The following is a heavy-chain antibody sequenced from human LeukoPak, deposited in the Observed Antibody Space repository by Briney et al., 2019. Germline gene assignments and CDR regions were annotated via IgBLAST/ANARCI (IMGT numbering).Heavy chain of an antibody. CDR2: IIPIFGTA. CDR3: AVTEYCSSTSCYYSDY. Sequence: GSSVKVSCKASGGTFTSYAISWVRQAPGQGLEWMGGIIPIFGTANYAQKFQGRVTITADESTSTAYMELSSLRSEDTAVYYCAVTEYCSSTSCYYSDYWAQGTLVTVSS. D-gene: IGHD2-2*01. V-gene: IGHV1-69*01. J-gene: IGHJ4*02. CDR1: GGTFTSYA.